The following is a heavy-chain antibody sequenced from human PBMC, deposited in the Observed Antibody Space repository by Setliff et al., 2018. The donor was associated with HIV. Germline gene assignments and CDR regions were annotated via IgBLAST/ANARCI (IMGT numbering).Heavy chain of an antibody. CDR2: IYFSGSA. Sequence: SETLSLTCTVSGDSITSGNFFWSWIRQSPGKGLEWIGYIYFSGSATHNPTLKSRVTISVDTSKNQFSLKLSSVTAADTAVYYCARHKSQPYYFDYWGQGTLVTVSS. J-gene: IGHJ4*02. V-gene: IGHV4-30-4*01. CDR1: GDSITSGNFF. CDR3: ARHKSQPYYFDY.